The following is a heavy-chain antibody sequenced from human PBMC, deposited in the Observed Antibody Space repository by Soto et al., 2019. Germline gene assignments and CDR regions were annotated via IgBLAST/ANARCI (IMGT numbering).Heavy chain of an antibody. J-gene: IGHJ5*02. Sequence: SETLSLTCTVSGGSISSYYWSWIRQPPGKGQEKIGYIYYSGSTNYNPSLKSRVTISVDTSKNQFSLKLSSVTAADTAVYYCARVSCSGGSCYRGLTPNWFDPWGQGTLVTVSS. V-gene: IGHV4-59*01. D-gene: IGHD2-15*01. CDR2: IYYSGST. CDR1: GGSISSYY. CDR3: ARVSCSGGSCYRGLTPNWFDP.